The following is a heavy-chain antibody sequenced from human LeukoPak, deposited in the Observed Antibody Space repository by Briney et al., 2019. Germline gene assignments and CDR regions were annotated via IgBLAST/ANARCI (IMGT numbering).Heavy chain of an antibody. CDR1: GFTFSSYS. CDR3: ARDRSTGTTLRNYHFDY. Sequence: GGSLRLSCAASGFTFSSYSMNWVRQAPGKGLEWVSSISSSSSYIYYADSVKGRFTISRDNAKNSLYLQMNSLRAEDTAVYYCARDRSTGTTLRNYHFDYWGQGTLVTVSS. D-gene: IGHD1-7*01. V-gene: IGHV3-21*01. J-gene: IGHJ4*02. CDR2: ISSSSSYI.